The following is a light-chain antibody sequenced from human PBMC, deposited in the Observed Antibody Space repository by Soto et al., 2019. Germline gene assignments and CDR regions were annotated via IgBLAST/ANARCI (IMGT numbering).Light chain of an antibody. Sequence: QSVLTQPASVSGSPGQSITISCTGSSNDFGSRNFVSWYQQRPNKAPKLIIFEATKRPSGVSDRFSASNSGYTASLTISGLRAEDEADYYCCSYAGGTTWVFGGGTKLTVL. CDR1: SNDFGSRNF. V-gene: IGLV2-23*01. CDR2: EAT. CDR3: CSYAGGTTWV. J-gene: IGLJ3*02.